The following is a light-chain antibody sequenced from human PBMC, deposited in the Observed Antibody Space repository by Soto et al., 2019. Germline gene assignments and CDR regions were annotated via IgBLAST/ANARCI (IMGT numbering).Light chain of an antibody. V-gene: IGKV4-1*01. Sequence: DIVMTQSPDSLAVSLGERATINCKSSQSVVFSSNKQSYLAWYQQKPGQPPKLLIYWASTRKFGXPERFSGXXXXXXXXXXXXXLQAEDVAVYYCQQYYNSVTFGQGTRVEL. CDR3: QQYYNSVT. J-gene: IGKJ1*01. CDR2: WAS. CDR1: QSVVFSSNKQSY.